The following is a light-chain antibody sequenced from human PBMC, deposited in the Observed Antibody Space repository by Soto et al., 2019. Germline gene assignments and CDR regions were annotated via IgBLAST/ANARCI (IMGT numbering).Light chain of an antibody. J-gene: IGLJ2*01. CDR3: SSYTSSSTVV. Sequence: QSVLTQPASVSGSPGQAITISCTGTSSDVGGYNYVSWYQQHPGKAPKLMIYEVSNRPSGVSNRFSGSKSGNTASLTISGLQAEDEDDYYCSSYTSSSTVVFGGGTKLTV. V-gene: IGLV2-14*01. CDR2: EVS. CDR1: SSDVGGYNY.